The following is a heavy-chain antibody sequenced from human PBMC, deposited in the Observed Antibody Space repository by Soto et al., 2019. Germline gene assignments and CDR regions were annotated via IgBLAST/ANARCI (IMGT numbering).Heavy chain of an antibody. V-gene: IGHV1-46*03. J-gene: IGHJ6*03. CDR2: INPSGGST. Sequence: QVQLVQSGAEVKKPGASVKVSCKASGYTVTSYYMHWVRQAPGQGLTWQGIINPSGGSTGNAQKFQGRVTMTRDTSTSTVYMELSSLRSEDTAVYYCATHRPPGAVAATNYYYYYMDVWGKGTTVTVS. D-gene: IGHD2-15*01. CDR1: GYTVTSYY. CDR3: ATHRPPGAVAATNYYYYYMDV.